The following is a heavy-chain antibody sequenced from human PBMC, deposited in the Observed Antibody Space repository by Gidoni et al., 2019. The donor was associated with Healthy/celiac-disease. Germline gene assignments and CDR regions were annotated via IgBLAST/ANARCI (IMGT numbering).Heavy chain of an antibody. CDR1: GHTFTSYG. CDR2: ISADNGNT. D-gene: IGHD1-26*01. Sequence: QVQLVQSGGEVKKPGASVKISCKASGHTFTSYGISWVRLAPGQGLEWMGWISADNGNTKYAQKFQIRVTMTTDTSTSTAYMELRSLRSDDTAVYYCARGRVGASMGYFDYWGQGTLVTVSS. V-gene: IGHV1-18*04. J-gene: IGHJ4*02. CDR3: ARGRVGASMGYFDY.